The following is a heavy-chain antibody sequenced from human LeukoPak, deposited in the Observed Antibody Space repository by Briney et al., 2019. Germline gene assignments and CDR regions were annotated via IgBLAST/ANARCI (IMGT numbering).Heavy chain of an antibody. CDR1: GVTFSNYA. CDR2: IWNDGTDK. V-gene: IGHV3-33*01. D-gene: IGHD2-15*01. Sequence: GRSLRLSCAASGVTFSNYAMHWVRQGPGKGLEWVALIWNDGTDKYYADSVKGRFTISRDNSKGMLYLQMNSLRAEDTAVYYCAGTYCSGARRHLEFWGQGTLVSVSS. CDR3: AGTYCSGARRHLEF. J-gene: IGHJ4*02.